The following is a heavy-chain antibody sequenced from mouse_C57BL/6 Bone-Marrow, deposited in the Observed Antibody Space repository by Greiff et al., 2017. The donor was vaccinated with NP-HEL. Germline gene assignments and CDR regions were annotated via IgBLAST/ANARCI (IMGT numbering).Heavy chain of an antibody. CDR1: GYTFTSYW. CDR2: IDPSDSET. V-gene: IGHV1-52*01. Sequence: VQLQQPGAELVRPGSSVKLSCKASGYTFTSYWMHWVKQRPIRGLEWIGNIDPSDSETHYNQKFKDKATLTVDKSSSTAYMQLSSLTSEDSAVYYCARRDDYYAMDYWGQGTSVTVSS. J-gene: IGHJ4*01. CDR3: ARRDDYYAMDY.